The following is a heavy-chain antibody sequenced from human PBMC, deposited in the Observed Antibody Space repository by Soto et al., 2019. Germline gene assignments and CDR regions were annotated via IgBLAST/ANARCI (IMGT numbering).Heavy chain of an antibody. D-gene: IGHD5-18*01. CDR1: GFTFSGSA. CDR2: IRSKANSYAT. CDR3: TRLKDTAMVTLNYYYYYGMDV. J-gene: IGHJ6*02. V-gene: IGHV3-73*01. Sequence: LGLSCAASGFTFSGSAMHWVRQASGKGLEWVGRIRSKANSYATAYAASVKGRFTISRDDSKNTAYLQMNSLKTEDTAVYYCTRLKDTAMVTLNYYYYYGMDVWGQGTTVTVSS.